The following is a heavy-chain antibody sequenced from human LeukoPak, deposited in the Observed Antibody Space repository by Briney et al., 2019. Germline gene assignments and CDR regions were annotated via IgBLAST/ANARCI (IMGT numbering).Heavy chain of an antibody. CDR3: ARDRSGVDY. Sequence: SETLSLTCTVSGGSISSGSYYWSWIRQPAGEGLEWIGRIYTSGSTNYNPSLKSRVTISVDTSKNQFSLKLSSVTAADTAVYYCARDRSGVDYWGQGTLVTVSS. J-gene: IGHJ4*02. CDR1: GGSISSGSYY. D-gene: IGHD2-15*01. CDR2: IYTSGST. V-gene: IGHV4-61*02.